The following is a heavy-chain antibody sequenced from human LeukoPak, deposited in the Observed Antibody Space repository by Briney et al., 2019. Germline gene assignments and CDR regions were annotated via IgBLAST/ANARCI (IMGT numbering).Heavy chain of an antibody. J-gene: IGHJ4*02. D-gene: IGHD3-3*01. Sequence: GGSLRLSCAASGFTFDDYGMSWVRQAPGKGLEWVSGINSDGSSTSYADSVKGRFTISRDNAKNTLYLQMNSLRAEDTAVYYCARDPSAWSGYTDYWGQGTLVTVSS. CDR3: ARDPSAWSGYTDY. V-gene: IGHV3-74*01. CDR2: INSDGSST. CDR1: GFTFDDYG.